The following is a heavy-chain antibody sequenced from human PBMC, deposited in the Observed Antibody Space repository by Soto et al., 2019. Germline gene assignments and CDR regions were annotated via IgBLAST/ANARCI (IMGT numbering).Heavy chain of an antibody. CDR2: IKQDGSEK. CDR1: GFTFSSYW. D-gene: IGHD3-22*01. J-gene: IGHJ2*01. CDR3: ARDRDLTYYYDSSGYYYDEGGRYFDL. Sequence: EVQLVESGGGLVQPGGSLRLSCAASGFTFSSYWMSWVRQAPGKGLEWVANIKQDGSEKYYVDSVKGRFTISRDNAKNSLYLQMNSLRAEDTAVYYCARDRDLTYYYDSSGYYYDEGGRYFDLWGRGTLVTVSS. V-gene: IGHV3-7*01.